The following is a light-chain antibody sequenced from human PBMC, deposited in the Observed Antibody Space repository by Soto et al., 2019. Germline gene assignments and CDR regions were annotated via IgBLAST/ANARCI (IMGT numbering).Light chain of an antibody. CDR1: QSVSNN. V-gene: IGKV3-15*01. J-gene: IGKJ1*01. CDR2: GAS. CDR3: QQYNNWWT. Sequence: EIVMTQSPATLSASPGERATLSCRASQSVSNNLAWYHQKPGQAPRLLIYGASTRATGIPARFSGSGSGTEFTLTISSLQPEVFAVYYCQQYNNWWTFGQGTKVEIK.